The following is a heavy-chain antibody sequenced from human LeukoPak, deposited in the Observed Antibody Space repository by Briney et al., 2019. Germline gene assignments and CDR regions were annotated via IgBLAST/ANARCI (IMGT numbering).Heavy chain of an antibody. CDR1: GFTFDDYA. CDR3: AKTYYGSGSYWYHYMDV. J-gene: IGHJ6*03. D-gene: IGHD3-10*01. Sequence: GRSLRLSCAASGFTFDDYAMHWVRQAPGKGLEWVSGISWNSGSIGYADSVKGRFTISRDNAKNYLYLQMNSLRAEDTALYYCAKTYYGSGSYWYHYMDVWGKGTTATVSS. V-gene: IGHV3-9*01. CDR2: ISWNSGSI.